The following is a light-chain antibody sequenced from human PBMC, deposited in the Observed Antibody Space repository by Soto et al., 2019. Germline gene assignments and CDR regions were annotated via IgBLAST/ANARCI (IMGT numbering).Light chain of an antibody. J-gene: IGLJ1*01. CDR3: SSYTSSITYV. V-gene: IGLV2-14*01. CDR2: EVS. CDR1: SSGVGRYNY. Sequence: QSALTQPASVSGSPGQSITISCTGTSSGVGRYNYVSWYQQHPGKVSKLMIYEVSNRPSGVSNRFSGSKSGNTASLTISGLQAEDEADYYCSSYTSSITYVFGTGTKVTVL.